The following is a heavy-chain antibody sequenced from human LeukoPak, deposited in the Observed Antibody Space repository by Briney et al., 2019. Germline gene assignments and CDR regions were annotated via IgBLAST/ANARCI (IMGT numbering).Heavy chain of an antibody. CDR3: AREGYSSYHDY. J-gene: IGHJ4*02. CDR1: GFTFSSYA. Sequence: PGGSLRLSCAASGFTFSSYAMHWVRQAPGKGLEYVSAISSNGGSTYYANSVKGRFTISRDNSKNTLYLQMGSLRAEDMAVYYCAREGYSSYHDYWGQGTLVTVSS. V-gene: IGHV3-64*01. CDR2: ISSNGGST. D-gene: IGHD5-12*01.